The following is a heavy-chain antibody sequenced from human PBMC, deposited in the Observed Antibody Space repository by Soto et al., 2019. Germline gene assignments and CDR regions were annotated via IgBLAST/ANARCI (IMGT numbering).Heavy chain of an antibody. V-gene: IGHV3-30*04. J-gene: IGHJ3*02. D-gene: IGHD1-26*01. Sequence: GGSLRLSCAASGFTFSSYAMHWVRQAPGKGLEWVAVISYDGSNKYYADSVKGRFTISRDNSKNTLYLQMNSLRAEDTAVYYCARAPSLGATFAFDIWGQGTMVTVSS. CDR3: ARAPSLGATFAFDI. CDR1: GFTFSSYA. CDR2: ISYDGSNK.